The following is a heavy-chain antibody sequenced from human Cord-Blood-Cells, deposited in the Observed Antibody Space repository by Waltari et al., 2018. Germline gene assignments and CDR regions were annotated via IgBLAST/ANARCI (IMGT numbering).Heavy chain of an antibody. Sequence: QVQLQESGPGLVKPSETLSLTCTVSGGSISSYYWSWIRQPPGKGLEWIGDIYYSVTTNYNPTLKSRVTISVATSKNQFSLKLSSVTAADTAVYYCARNLGYSGYDYYFDYWGQGTLVTVSS. CDR2: IYYSVTT. V-gene: IGHV4-59*01. CDR1: GGSISSYY. J-gene: IGHJ4*02. CDR3: ARNLGYSGYDYYFDY. D-gene: IGHD5-12*01.